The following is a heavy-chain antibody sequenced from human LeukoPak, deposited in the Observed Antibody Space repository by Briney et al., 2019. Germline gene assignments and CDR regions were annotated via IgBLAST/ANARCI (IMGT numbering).Heavy chain of an antibody. V-gene: IGHV1-2*02. D-gene: IGHD6-13*01. CDR1: GYTFTGYY. Sequence: ASVKVSCKASGYTFTGYYMHWVRQAPGQGLEWMGWINPNSGGTNYAQKFQGRVTMTRDTSISTAYMELSRLRSGDTAVYYCARGRSSWQYYYYYYGMDVWGQGTTVTVSS. CDR2: INPNSGGT. J-gene: IGHJ6*02. CDR3: ARGRSSWQYYYYYYGMDV.